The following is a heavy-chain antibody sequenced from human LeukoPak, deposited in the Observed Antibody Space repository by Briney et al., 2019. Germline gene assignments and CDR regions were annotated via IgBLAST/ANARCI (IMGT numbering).Heavy chain of an antibody. CDR1: GFTFSSYG. D-gene: IGHD2-2*01. J-gene: IGHJ4*02. Sequence: GGSLRLSCAASGFTFSSYGMHWVRQAPGKGLEWVAVIWYDGSNKYYADSVKGRFTISRDNSKNTLYLQMNSLRAEDMAVYYCARSIYCSSTSCRRYYFDYWGQGTLVTVSS. CDR3: ARSIYCSSTSCRRYYFDY. V-gene: IGHV3-33*01. CDR2: IWYDGSNK.